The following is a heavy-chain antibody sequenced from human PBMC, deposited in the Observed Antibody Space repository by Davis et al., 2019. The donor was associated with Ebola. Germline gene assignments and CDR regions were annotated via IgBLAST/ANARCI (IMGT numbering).Heavy chain of an antibody. D-gene: IGHD3-22*01. CDR3: ARGWGYYYDSSGYFSSLYFDY. Sequence: PGGSLRLSCAATGFTFKSYGVHWIRQPPGKGLEWVATIRSDGNDEFYADSVKGRFTISRDNAKNSLYLQMNSLRDEDTAVYYCARGWGYYYDSSGYFSSLYFDYWGQGTLVTVSS. CDR1: GFTFKSYG. V-gene: IGHV3-33*08. J-gene: IGHJ4*02. CDR2: IRSDGNDE.